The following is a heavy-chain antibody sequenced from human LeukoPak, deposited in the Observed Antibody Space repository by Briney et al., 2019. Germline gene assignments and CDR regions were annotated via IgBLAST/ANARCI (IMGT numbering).Heavy chain of an antibody. CDR1: GYTFTSYY. J-gene: IGHJ5*02. V-gene: IGHV1-46*01. CDR3: ASGLLRFLERLGDWFDP. D-gene: IGHD3-3*01. Sequence: ASVKVSCKASGYTFTSYYMHWVRQAPGQGLEWMGIINPSGGSTSYAQKFQGRVTMARDTSTSTVYMELSSLRSEDTAVYYCASGLLRFLERLGDWFDPWGQGTLVTVSS. CDR2: INPSGGST.